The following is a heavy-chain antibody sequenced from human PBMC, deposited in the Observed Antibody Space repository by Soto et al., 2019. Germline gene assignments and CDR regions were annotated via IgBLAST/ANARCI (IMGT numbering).Heavy chain of an antibody. CDR1: GYMFTTFW. J-gene: IGHJ3*01. D-gene: IGHD1-26*01. CDR2: IYPGDSDT. CDR3: ARQSGTCDADGFHF. Sequence: PGESLKISCKGSGYMFTTFWVGWVSQMPGKGLEWMGIIYPGDSDTRYSPSFQGQVTISVDKSISTAYLQWSSLKASDTAMYYCARQSGTCDADGFHFWGQGTMVTVSS. V-gene: IGHV5-51*01.